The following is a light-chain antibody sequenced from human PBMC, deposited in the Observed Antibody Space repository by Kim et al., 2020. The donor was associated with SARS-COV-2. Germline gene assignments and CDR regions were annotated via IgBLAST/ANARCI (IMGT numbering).Light chain of an antibody. CDR2: RDS. CDR1: NIGSKN. V-gene: IGLV3-9*01. Sequence: SVALGQTARITCGGNNIGSKNVHWYQQKPGQAPVLVIYRDSNRPSGIPERFSGSNSGNTATLTISRAQAGDEADYYCQVWDSSTARFGGGTKLTVL. CDR3: QVWDSSTAR. J-gene: IGLJ3*02.